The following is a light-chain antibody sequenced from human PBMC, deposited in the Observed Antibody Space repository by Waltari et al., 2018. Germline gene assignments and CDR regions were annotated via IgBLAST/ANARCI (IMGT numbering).Light chain of an antibody. CDR3: QSYDGRVNL. Sequence: QSVLTQPPSVSGAPGQRVTIFCPGSSSNPRAGSDVNWYHHVPGTAPKLLIYGNNNRPSGVPDRFSASKSGTSASLTITGLQADDEADYYCQSYDGRVNLFGGGTKVTVL. CDR2: GNN. J-gene: IGLJ3*02. V-gene: IGLV1-40*01. CDR1: SSNPRAGSD.